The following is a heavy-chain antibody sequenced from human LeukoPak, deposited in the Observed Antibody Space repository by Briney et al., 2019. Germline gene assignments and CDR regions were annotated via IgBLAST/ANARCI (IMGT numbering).Heavy chain of an antibody. CDR3: AKRGYGCSGGSCYFDY. CDR1: GFTFGSYG. J-gene: IGHJ4*02. V-gene: IGHV3-30*02. D-gene: IGHD2-15*01. CDR2: IRYDGSNK. Sequence: GGSLRLSCAASGFTFGSYGMHWVRQAPGKGLEWVAFIRYDGSNKYYADSVKGRFTISRDNSKNTLYLKMNSLRAEDTAVYYCAKRGYGCSGGSCYFDYWGQGTLVTVSS.